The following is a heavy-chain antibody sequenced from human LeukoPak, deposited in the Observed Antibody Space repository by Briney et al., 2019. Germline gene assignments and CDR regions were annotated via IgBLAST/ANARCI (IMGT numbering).Heavy chain of an antibody. CDR3: AREGPSSSGSYLNCFDP. Sequence: PGGSLRLSCAASGFTVSSNYMSWVRQAPGKGLEWVSIIYSGGSTYYAGSVKGRFAISRDNSKNTLYLQMNSLRAEDTAVYYCAREGPSSSGSYLNCFDPWGQGTLVTVSS. J-gene: IGHJ5*02. D-gene: IGHD1-26*01. CDR2: IYSGGST. CDR1: GFTVSSNY. V-gene: IGHV3-53*01.